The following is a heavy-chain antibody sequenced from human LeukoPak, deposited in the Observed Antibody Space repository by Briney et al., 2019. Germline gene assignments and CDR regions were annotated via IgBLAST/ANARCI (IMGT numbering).Heavy chain of an antibody. J-gene: IGHJ4*02. D-gene: IGHD3-22*01. Sequence: ASVKVSCKASGYTFPSYDIKWVRQAAGQGLEWMGWMNPNSGNTGYAQKFQGRVTITRNTSISTAYMELSSLRSEDTAVYYCARTSYDSSAYRSDYWGQGTLVTVSS. CDR1: GYTFPSYD. CDR2: MNPNSGNT. CDR3: ARTSYDSSAYRSDY. V-gene: IGHV1-8*03.